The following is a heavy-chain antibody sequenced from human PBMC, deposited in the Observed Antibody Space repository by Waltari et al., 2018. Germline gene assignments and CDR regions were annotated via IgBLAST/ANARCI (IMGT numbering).Heavy chain of an antibody. Sequence: QAQLVQSGPEVKKPGASVRLSCKASGYWFTNYGIGWVRQAPGQGLEWMGWISPYNGETNYAPNLQGRVTVTDDTSTGTAHMDLRSLKSEDTAVYYCVRESSGWFAMDVWGQGTTVTVSS. CDR1: GYWFTNYG. CDR2: ISPYNGET. J-gene: IGHJ6*02. CDR3: VRESSGWFAMDV. V-gene: IGHV1-18*04. D-gene: IGHD6-19*01.